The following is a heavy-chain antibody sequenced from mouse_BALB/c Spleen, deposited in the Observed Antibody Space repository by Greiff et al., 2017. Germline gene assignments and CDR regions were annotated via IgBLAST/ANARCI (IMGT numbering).Heavy chain of an antibody. CDR3: ARIRRGDYYAMDY. J-gene: IGHJ4*01. Sequence: VHLVESGPGLVAPSQSLSITCTVSGFSLTGYGVNWVRQPPGKGLEWLGMIWGDGSTDYNSALKSRLSISKDNSKSQVFLKMNSLQTDDTARYYCARIRRGDYYAMDYWGQGTSVTVSS. D-gene: IGHD2-12*01. CDR2: IWGDGST. V-gene: IGHV2-6-7*01. CDR1: GFSLTGYG.